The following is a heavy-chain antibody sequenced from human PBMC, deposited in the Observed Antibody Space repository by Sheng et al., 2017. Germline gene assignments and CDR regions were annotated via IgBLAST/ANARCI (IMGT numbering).Heavy chain of an antibody. J-gene: IGHJ4*02. V-gene: IGHV3-21*01. D-gene: IGHD3-3*01. Sequence: EVQLVESGGGLVKPGGSLRLSCAASGFTFSSYSMNWVRQAPGKGLEWVSSISSSSSYIYYADSVKGRFTISRDNAKNSLYLQMNSLRAEDTAVYYCARSFSRIFGVGYLRVYYFDYWGQGTLVTVSS. CDR1: GFTFSSYS. CDR2: ISSSSSYI. CDR3: ARSFSRIFGVGYLRVYYFDY.